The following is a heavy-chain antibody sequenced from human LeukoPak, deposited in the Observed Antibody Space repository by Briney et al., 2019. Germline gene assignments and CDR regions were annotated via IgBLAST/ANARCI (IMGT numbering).Heavy chain of an antibody. V-gene: IGHV1-2*02. CDR1: GYTFTGYY. D-gene: IGHD5-18*01. J-gene: IGHJ4*02. Sequence: ASVKVSCKASGYTFTGYYMHWVRQAPGQGLEWMGWISPNSGGTNYAQKFQGRVTMTRDTSISTAYMELSRLRSDDTAVYYCAREGGYEQLWLSCWGQGTLVTVSS. CDR2: ISPNSGGT. CDR3: AREGGYEQLWLSC.